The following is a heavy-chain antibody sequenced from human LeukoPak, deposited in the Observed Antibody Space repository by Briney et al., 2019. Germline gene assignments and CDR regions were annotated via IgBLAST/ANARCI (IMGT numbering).Heavy chain of an antibody. V-gene: IGHV4-34*01. CDR1: GGSFSGYY. CDR3: ARGRRGAAPRDY. J-gene: IGHJ4*02. D-gene: IGHD1-14*01. Sequence: PSETLSLTCAVYGGSFSGYYWSWIRQPPGKGLEWIGEINHSGSTNYNPSLKSRVTISVDTSKNQFSLMLSSVTAADTAVYYFARGRRGAAPRDYWGQGTLVTVSS. CDR2: INHSGST.